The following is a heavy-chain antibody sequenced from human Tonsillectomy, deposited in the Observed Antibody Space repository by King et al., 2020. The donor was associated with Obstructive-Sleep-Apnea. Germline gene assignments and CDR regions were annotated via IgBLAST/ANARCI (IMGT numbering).Heavy chain of an antibody. J-gene: IGHJ4*02. V-gene: IGHV4-59*08. D-gene: IGHD3/OR15-3a*01. Sequence: VQLQESGPGLVKPSETLSLTCTVSGGSTSSYYWSWIRQPPGKALEWIGYIYYTGSTNYSPSLKSRVTMSVDTSKNQFSLKLNSVTAADTAVYYCARHGGRTAMIFYVDYWGQGTLVTVSS. CDR3: ARHGGRTAMIFYVDY. CDR2: IYYTGST. CDR1: GGSTSSYY.